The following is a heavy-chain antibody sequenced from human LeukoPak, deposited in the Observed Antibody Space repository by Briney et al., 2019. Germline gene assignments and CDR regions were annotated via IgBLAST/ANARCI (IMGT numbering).Heavy chain of an antibody. V-gene: IGHV4-59*12. Sequence: SETLSLTCTVSGGSISSYYWSWIRQPPGKGLEWIGYIYYSGSTNYNPSLKSRVTISVDTSKNQFSLKLSSVTAADTAVYYCARYLIVVVPAAIPAYDAFDIWGQGTMVTVSS. J-gene: IGHJ3*02. D-gene: IGHD2-2*01. CDR3: ARYLIVVVPAAIPAYDAFDI. CDR1: GGSISSYY. CDR2: IYYSGST.